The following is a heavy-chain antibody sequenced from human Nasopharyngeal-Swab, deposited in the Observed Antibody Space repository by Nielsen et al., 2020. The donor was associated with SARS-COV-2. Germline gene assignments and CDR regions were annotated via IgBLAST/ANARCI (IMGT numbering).Heavy chain of an antibody. Sequence: SLKISCAASGFTFDDYAMHWVRQAPGKGLEWVSGISWNSGSIGYADSVKGRFTISRDNAKNSLYLQMNSLRAEDTALYYCAKDTAYYPVVAFDIWGQGTMVTVSP. V-gene: IGHV3-9*01. CDR2: ISWNSGSI. D-gene: IGHD3-10*01. CDR1: GFTFDDYA. J-gene: IGHJ3*02. CDR3: AKDTAYYPVVAFDI.